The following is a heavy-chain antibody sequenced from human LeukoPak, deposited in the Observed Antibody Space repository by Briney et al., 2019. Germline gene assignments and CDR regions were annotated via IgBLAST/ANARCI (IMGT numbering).Heavy chain of an antibody. CDR1: GGSIFSGDYY. J-gene: IGHJ5*02. CDR3: ARGDYNDGAGYLGH. CDR2: IYYNGIT. D-gene: IGHD3-22*01. V-gene: IGHV4-30-4*01. Sequence: PSETLSLTCTVSGGSIFSGDYYWNWIRQPPGKGLEWIGYIYYNGITYYNPSLESRVTISVDTSKNQFSLKLSSVTAADTAVYYCARGDYNDGAGYLGHWGQGTLVPVSS.